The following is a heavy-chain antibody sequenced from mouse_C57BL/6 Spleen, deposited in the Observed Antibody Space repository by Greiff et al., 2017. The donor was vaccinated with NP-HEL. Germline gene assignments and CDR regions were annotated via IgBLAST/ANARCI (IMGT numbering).Heavy chain of an antibody. D-gene: IGHD2-1*01. Sequence: VQLQQPGAELVRPGSSVKLSCKASGYTFTSYWMHWVKQRPIQGLEWIGNIDPSDSETNYNQKFKDKATLTVDKSSSTAYMQLSSLTSEDSAVYYCARWDGNFPKDYWGQGASVTVSS. CDR3: ARWDGNFPKDY. J-gene: IGHJ4*01. CDR1: GYTFTSYW. V-gene: IGHV1-52*01. CDR2: IDPSDSET.